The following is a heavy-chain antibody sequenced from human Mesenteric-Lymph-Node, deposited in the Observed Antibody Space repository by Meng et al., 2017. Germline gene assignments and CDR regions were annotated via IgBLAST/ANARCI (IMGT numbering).Heavy chain of an antibody. J-gene: IGHJ6*02. CDR2: IIPIFGTA. D-gene: IGHD4-17*01. V-gene: IGHV1-69*13. CDR3: ARVPSPTYGVFHYYYGMDV. Sequence: SVKVSCKASGGTFSSYAISWVRQAPGQGLEWMGGIIPIFGTANYAQKFQGRVTITADESTSTAYMELSSLRSEDTAVYYCARVPSPTYGVFHYYYGMDVWGQGTTVTVSS. CDR1: GGTFSSYA.